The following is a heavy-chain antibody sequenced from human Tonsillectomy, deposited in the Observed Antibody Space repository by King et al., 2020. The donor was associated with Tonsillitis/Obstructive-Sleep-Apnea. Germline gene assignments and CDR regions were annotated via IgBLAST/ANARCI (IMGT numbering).Heavy chain of an antibody. J-gene: IGHJ3*01. CDR1: GFSVSNNY. CDR2: IYNGGRG. Sequence: QLVQSGGGLIQPGGSLRLSCGASGFSVSNNYMSWVRQAPGKGLEWVSVIYNGGRGHHYADSVRGRVTVSTDNSKNKVFLQMNSLRAEDTAVYYCARSEGPFDALDGWGQGTLVTVSA. CDR3: ARSEGPFDALDG. D-gene: IGHD1-14*01. V-gene: IGHV3-53*01.